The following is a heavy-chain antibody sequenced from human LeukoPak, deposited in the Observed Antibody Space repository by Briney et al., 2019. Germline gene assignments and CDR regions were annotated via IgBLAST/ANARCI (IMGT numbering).Heavy chain of an antibody. CDR3: AKAPYDNKYYYMGV. J-gene: IGHJ6*03. CDR2: VSGSGSVT. V-gene: IGHV3-23*01. D-gene: IGHD3-9*01. CDR1: GFTFRSYA. Sequence: GGSLRLSCAASGFTFRSYAMNWVRQAPGKGLDWVSSVSGSGSVTFYGDSVKGRFTISRDNSKNTLYLQMDSLRAEDTAVYYCAKAPYDNKYYYMGVWGRGTTVTVSS.